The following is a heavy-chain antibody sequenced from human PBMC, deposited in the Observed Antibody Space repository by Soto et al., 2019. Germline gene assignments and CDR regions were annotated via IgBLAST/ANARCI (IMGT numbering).Heavy chain of an antibody. D-gene: IGHD2-15*01. Sequence: GGSLRLSCSASGFTFSSYGMHWVRQAPGKGLEWVAAISYGGSNKYYEDSVKGRFTISRDNSKNTLYLQMNSLRAEDTAVYRCAKEGATRDLDYWGQGILVTVSS. CDR2: ISYGGSNK. CDR3: AKEGATRDLDY. CDR1: GFTFSSYG. V-gene: IGHV3-30*18. J-gene: IGHJ4*02.